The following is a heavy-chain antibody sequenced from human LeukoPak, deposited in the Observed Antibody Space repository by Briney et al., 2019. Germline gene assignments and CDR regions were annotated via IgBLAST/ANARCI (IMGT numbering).Heavy chain of an antibody. CDR2: IYSGGST. D-gene: IGHD3-10*01. J-gene: IGHJ4*02. CDR1: GFTVSSNS. V-gene: IGHV3-53*01. CDR3: ARGGWFGELLFDY. Sequence: GSLRLSCAASGFTVSSNSMSWVRQAPGKGLECVSVIYSGGSTYYADSVKGRFTISRDNAKNSLYLQMNSLRAEDTALYYCARGGWFGELLFDYWGQGTLVTVSS.